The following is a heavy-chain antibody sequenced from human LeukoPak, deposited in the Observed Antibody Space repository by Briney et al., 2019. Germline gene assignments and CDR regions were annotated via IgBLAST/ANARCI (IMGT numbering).Heavy chain of an antibody. CDR3: ARTRGYSYGHWYYGMDV. CDR2: IYYSGST. D-gene: IGHD5-18*01. J-gene: IGHJ6*02. Sequence: SETLSLTCTVSGGTISSYYWSWLRQPPGKGLEWIGYIYYSGSTNYNPSLKSRVTISVDTSKNQFSLKLSSVTAADTAVYYCARTRGYSYGHWYYGMDVWGQGTTVTLSS. CDR1: GGTISSYY. V-gene: IGHV4-59*01.